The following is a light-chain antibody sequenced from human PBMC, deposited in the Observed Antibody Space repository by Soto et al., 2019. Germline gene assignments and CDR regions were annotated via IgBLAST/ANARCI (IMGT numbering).Light chain of an antibody. V-gene: IGKV1-17*01. CDR2: EAS. Sequence: DIQMTQSPSSLSASVGDRVTITCRASQSISSYLNWYQQKPGKAPKLLIYEASVLQSGVPSRFSGSGSGTEFTLTVSSLQPEDFATYYCVQHYSYPLTFGGGTKVDMK. CDR3: VQHYSYPLT. CDR1: QSISSY. J-gene: IGKJ4*01.